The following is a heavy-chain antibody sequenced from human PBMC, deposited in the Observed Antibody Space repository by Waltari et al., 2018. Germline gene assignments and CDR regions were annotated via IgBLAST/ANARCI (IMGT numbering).Heavy chain of an antibody. D-gene: IGHD1-26*01. CDR2: IYYSGST. CDR3: AIQRSYYSVDY. V-gene: IGHV4-39*01. Sequence: QLQLQESGPGLVKPSETLSLTCTVSGGSISSSSYYWGWIRQPPGKGLEWIGSIYYSGSTYYNPSLKSRVTISVDTSKNQFSLKLSSVTAADTAVYYCAIQRSYYSVDYWGQGTLVTVSA. CDR1: GGSISSSSYY. J-gene: IGHJ4*02.